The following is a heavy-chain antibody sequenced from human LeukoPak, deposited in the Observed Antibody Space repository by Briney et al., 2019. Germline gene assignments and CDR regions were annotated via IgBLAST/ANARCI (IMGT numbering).Heavy chain of an antibody. CDR1: GFTFSSYA. Sequence: GGSLRLSCAASGFTFSSYAMSWVRQAPGKGLEWVSAISGSGGSTYYADSVKGRFTISRDNSKNTLYLQMNSLRAEDTAVYYCAKDMGGQLAAGFYYYYYGMDVWGQGTTVTVSS. CDR2: ISGSGGST. V-gene: IGHV3-23*01. J-gene: IGHJ6*02. D-gene: IGHD6-6*01. CDR3: AKDMGGQLAAGFYYYYYGMDV.